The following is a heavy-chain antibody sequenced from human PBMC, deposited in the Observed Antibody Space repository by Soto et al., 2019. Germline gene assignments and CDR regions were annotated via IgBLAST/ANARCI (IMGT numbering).Heavy chain of an antibody. CDR3: TTVLVVVPADFDY. J-gene: IGHJ4*02. Sequence: EVQLVESGGGLVQPGGSLRLSCAASGFTFSNAWMSWVRQDPGKGLEWVGRIKSKTDGGTTDYAAPVKGRFTISRDDSKNTLYLQMNSLKTEDTAVYYGTTVLVVVPADFDYWGQGTLVTVSS. CDR1: GFTFSNAW. D-gene: IGHD2-2*01. CDR2: IKSKTDGGTT. V-gene: IGHV3-15*01.